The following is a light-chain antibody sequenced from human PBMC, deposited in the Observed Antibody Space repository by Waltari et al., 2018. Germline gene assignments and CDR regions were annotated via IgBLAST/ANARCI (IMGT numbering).Light chain of an antibody. CDR1: SGDIGTYNY. CDR3: SSYSTTNTLI. V-gene: IGLV2-14*03. CDR2: DVS. J-gene: IGLJ2*01. Sequence: QSALTQPASVSGSPGQSITISCTGTSGDIGTYNYVSWYQQYTDRAPELLIYDVSHRPARISNRFSGSKSGYTASLTISDLQAEDEADDFCSSYSTTNTLIFGGGTRLTV.